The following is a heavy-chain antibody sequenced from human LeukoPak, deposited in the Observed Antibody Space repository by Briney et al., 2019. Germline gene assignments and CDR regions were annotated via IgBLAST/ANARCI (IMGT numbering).Heavy chain of an antibody. CDR3: ARESFPPNWFDP. D-gene: IGHD3-10*01. CDR2: IDPSDSYT. Sequence: GESLKISYKGSGYSFTSYWISWVRQMPGKGLEWMGRIDPSDSYTNYSPSFQGHVTISADKSISTAYLQWSSLKASDTAMYYCARESFPPNWFDPWGQGTLVTVSS. V-gene: IGHV5-10-1*01. CDR1: GYSFTSYW. J-gene: IGHJ5*02.